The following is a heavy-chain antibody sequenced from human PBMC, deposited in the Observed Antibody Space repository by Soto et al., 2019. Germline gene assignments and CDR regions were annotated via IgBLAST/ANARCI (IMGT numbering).Heavy chain of an antibody. CDR3: ARGSIVGDYGGWFDP. J-gene: IGHJ5*02. V-gene: IGHV4-30-4*01. CDR2: IYYSGST. D-gene: IGHD4-17*01. Sequence: QVQLQESGPGLVKPSQTLSLTCTVSGGSISSGDYYWSWIRQPPGKGLEWIGYIYYSGSTYYNPFLKSRVTISVDTSKNQFSRKLSSVTAADTAGYYCARGSIVGDYGGWFDPWGKGTLVTVSS. CDR1: GGSISSGDYY.